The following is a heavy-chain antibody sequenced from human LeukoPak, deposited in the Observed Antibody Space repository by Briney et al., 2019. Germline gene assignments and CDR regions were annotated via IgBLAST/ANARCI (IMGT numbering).Heavy chain of an antibody. J-gene: IGHJ4*02. CDR1: GFTVSSNY. V-gene: IGHV3-66*01. CDR3: ARDLLVAGTENDDY. CDR2: IYSGGST. Sequence: GGSLRLSCADSGFTVSSNYMSWVRQAPGKGLEWVSVIYSGGSTYYADSVKGRFTISRDNSKNTLYLQMNSLRAEDTAVYYCARDLLVAGTENDDYWGQGTLVTVSS. D-gene: IGHD6-19*01.